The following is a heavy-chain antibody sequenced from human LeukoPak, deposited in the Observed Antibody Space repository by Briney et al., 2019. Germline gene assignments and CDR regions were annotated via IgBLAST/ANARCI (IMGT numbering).Heavy chain of an antibody. J-gene: IGHJ5*02. CDR2: INHSGST. V-gene: IGHV4-34*01. CDR1: GGSFSGYY. D-gene: IGHD1-26*01. CDR3: ARDLGPRKLGHIWFDP. Sequence: SETLSLTCAVYGGSFSGYYWSWIRQPPGKGLEWIGEINHSGSTNYNPSLKSRVTISVDMSKNQFSLKLSSVTAADTAVYYCARDLGPRKLGHIWFDPWGQGTLVTVSS.